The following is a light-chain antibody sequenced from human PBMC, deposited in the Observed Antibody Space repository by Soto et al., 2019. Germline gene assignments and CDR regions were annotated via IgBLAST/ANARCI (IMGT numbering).Light chain of an antibody. CDR3: QHTYTTQRT. CDR1: QSISSY. CDR2: GAS. V-gene: IGKV1-39*01. Sequence: DTQMTQSPSSLSASVGDRVTITCRASQSISSYLNWYQQKPGTAPKLLIFGASNLQSGVPSRFSGSESVKDLSLRISSLQPEDFATYHCQHTYTTQRTVGQGAKVDIK. J-gene: IGKJ1*01.